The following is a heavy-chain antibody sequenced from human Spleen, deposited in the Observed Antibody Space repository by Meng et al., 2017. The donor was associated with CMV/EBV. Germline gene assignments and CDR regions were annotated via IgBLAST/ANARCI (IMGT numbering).Heavy chain of an antibody. Sequence: ASVKVSCKASGYTFTGHFMHWVRQAPGQGLEWMGLIDPKSGDTNYAREFQGRVTMTRDTSISTAYMEMSRLRSDDTAVYYCARVISGTTAYHYYYGLDVWGQGTTVTVSS. J-gene: IGHJ6*02. CDR1: GYTFTGHF. D-gene: IGHD1-7*01. V-gene: IGHV1-2*02. CDR3: ARVISGTTAYHYYYGLDV. CDR2: IDPKSGDT.